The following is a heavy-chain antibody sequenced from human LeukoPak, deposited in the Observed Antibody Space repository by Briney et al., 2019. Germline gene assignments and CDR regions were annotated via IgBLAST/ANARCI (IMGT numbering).Heavy chain of an antibody. Sequence: PGGSLRLSCAASGFTLSSSDMPWFRQATGKGLEGVSAIGTAGDTYYPRSVKSRFTISRETAKNSLYLQMNSLRAGDTAVYYCARGRHYYDSSGYGDAFDIWGQGTMVTVSS. CDR1: GFTLSSSD. CDR2: IGTAGDT. CDR3: ARGRHYYDSSGYGDAFDI. D-gene: IGHD3-22*01. V-gene: IGHV3-13*01. J-gene: IGHJ3*02.